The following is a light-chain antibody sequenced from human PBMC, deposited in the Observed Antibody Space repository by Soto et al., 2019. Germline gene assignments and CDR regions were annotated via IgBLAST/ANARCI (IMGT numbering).Light chain of an antibody. CDR1: TSDVGGYRY. V-gene: IGLV2-14*01. CDR2: DVS. CDR3: SSYRSSNTVL. Sequence: QSVLTQPASVSGSPGQSITISCTGTTSDVGGYRYVSWYQQHPGRAPQLMIYDVSNRPSGVSNRFSGSKSGNTASLTISGLQAEDEADYYCSSYRSSNTVLFGGGTKVTVL. J-gene: IGLJ2*01.